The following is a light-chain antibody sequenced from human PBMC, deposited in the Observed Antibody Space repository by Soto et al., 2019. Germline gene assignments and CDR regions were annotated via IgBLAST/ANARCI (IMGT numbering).Light chain of an antibody. J-gene: IGLJ3*02. CDR1: SSNIGDNP. V-gene: IGLV1-44*01. CDR2: NNN. CDR3: ATWDDRLNGWV. Sequence: QSVLTQPPSASGTPGQRITISCSGSSSNIGDNPVNWYQQLPGAAPKLLIYNNNQRPSGVPDRFSGSKSGTSASLAISGLQSEDEADYHCATWDDRLNGWVFGGGTKLTVL.